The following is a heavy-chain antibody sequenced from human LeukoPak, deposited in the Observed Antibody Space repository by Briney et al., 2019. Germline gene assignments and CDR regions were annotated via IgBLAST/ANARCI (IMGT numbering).Heavy chain of an antibody. J-gene: IGHJ4*02. Sequence: ASVKVSCKASGYTFTSYDINWVRQATGQGLEWMGWISAYNGNTNYAQKLQGRVTMTTDTSTSTAYMELRSLRSDDTAVYYCARDSFIQLWLKGGFDYWGQGTLVTVSS. CDR3: ARDSFIQLWLKGGFDY. V-gene: IGHV1-18*01. CDR1: GYTFTSYD. CDR2: ISAYNGNT. D-gene: IGHD5-18*01.